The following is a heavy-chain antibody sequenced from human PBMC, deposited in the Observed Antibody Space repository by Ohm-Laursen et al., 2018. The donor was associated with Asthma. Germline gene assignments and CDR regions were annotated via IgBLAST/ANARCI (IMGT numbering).Heavy chain of an antibody. CDR1: GFTSSSHD. Sequence: GSLRLSCAASGFTSSSHDMNWVRQPRGGGLEWVSVIGAAGNTYYADSVKGRFTISRDNAKNSLYLQMSSLRAGDTAVYYCARVYLDAFDVWGQGTMVTVSS. CDR2: IGAAGNT. J-gene: IGHJ3*01. V-gene: IGHV3-13*01. D-gene: IGHD2-8*01. CDR3: ARVYLDAFDV.